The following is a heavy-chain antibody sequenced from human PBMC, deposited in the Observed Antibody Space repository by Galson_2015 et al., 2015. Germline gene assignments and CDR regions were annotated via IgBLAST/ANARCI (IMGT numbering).Heavy chain of an antibody. J-gene: IGHJ5*02. CDR3: ARDRFYDFWSGYYSWFDP. Sequence: VSGISGSGGSTYYADSVKGRFTISRDNSKNTLYLQMNSLRAEDTAVYYCARDRFYDFWSGYYSWFDPWGQGTLVTVSS. CDR2: ISGSGGST. D-gene: IGHD3-3*01. V-gene: IGHV3-23*01.